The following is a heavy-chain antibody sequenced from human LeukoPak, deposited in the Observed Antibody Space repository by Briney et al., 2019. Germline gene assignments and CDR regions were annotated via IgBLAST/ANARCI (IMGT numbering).Heavy chain of an antibody. CDR2: VDPEDGET. V-gene: IGHV1-69-2*01. CDR3: ATDLRVTMIVGAFDI. CDR1: GYTFTDYY. Sequence: ASVKISCKVSGYTFTDYYMHWVQQAPGKGLEWMGLVDPEDGETIYAEKFQGRVTITADTSTDTAYMELSSLRSEDTAVYYCATDLRVTMIVGAFDIWAKGQWSPSLQ. D-gene: IGHD3-22*01. J-gene: IGHJ3*02.